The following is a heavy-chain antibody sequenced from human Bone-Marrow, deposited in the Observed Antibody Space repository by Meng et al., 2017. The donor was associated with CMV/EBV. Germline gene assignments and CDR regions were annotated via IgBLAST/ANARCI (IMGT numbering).Heavy chain of an antibody. J-gene: IGHJ6*02. CDR1: GYTFTSHY. CDR2: INPSGDRT. V-gene: IGHV1-46*01. Sequence: ASVKVSCKASGYTFTSHYIHWVRQAPGQGLEWMGIINPSGDRTRDAQKFQGRVTMTRDTSTSTAYMELSSLRSEDTAVYYCASAFRPNDFWSGYSQEDYYYGMDVWGQGTTVTVSS. CDR3: ASAFRPNDFWSGYSQEDYYYGMDV. D-gene: IGHD3-3*01.